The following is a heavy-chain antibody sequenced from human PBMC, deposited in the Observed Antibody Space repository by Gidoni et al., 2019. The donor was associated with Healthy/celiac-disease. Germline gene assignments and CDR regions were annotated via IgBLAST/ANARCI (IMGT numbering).Heavy chain of an antibody. Sequence: QVQLVESGGGVVQPGRSLRLSCAASGFTFSSYAMHWVRQAPGKGLEWVAVISYDGSNKYYADSVKGRFTISRDNSKNTLYLQMNSLRAEDTAVYYCARAHYYDSSGYIDYWGQGTLVTVSS. V-gene: IGHV3-30-3*01. CDR2: ISYDGSNK. J-gene: IGHJ4*02. D-gene: IGHD3-22*01. CDR3: ARAHYYDSSGYIDY. CDR1: GFTFSSYA.